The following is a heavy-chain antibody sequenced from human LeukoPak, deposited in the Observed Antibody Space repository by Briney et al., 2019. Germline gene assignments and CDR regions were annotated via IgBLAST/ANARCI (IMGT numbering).Heavy chain of an antibody. CDR3: AKDTPTTGYHLDS. CDR2: IRYDGSDK. V-gene: IGHV3-30*02. Sequence: GGSLRLSCAASGFIFSDYPMDWVRQAPGKGLEWVAFIRYDGSDKSYADSVKGRFTISRDNSENTLYLQISSLRVEDTAVYYCAKDTPTTGYHLDSWGQGTLVTVSS. D-gene: IGHD1-1*01. J-gene: IGHJ4*02. CDR1: GFIFSDYP.